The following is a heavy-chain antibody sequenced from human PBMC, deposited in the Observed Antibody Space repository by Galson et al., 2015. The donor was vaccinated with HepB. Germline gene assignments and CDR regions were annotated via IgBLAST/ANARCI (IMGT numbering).Heavy chain of an antibody. J-gene: IGHJ6*02. CDR3: ARDSTTMIVVVSHYVPDV. CDR2: ISSSSSYT. Sequence: SLRLSCAASGFTFSDYYMSWIRQAPGKGLEWVSYISSSSSYTNYADSVKGRFTISRDNAKNSLYLQMNSLRAEDTAVYYWARDSTTMIVVVSHYVPDVWGQGTTVTVSS. V-gene: IGHV3-11*06. D-gene: IGHD3-22*01. CDR1: GFTFSDYY.